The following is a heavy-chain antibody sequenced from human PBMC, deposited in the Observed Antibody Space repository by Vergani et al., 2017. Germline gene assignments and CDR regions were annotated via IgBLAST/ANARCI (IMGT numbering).Heavy chain of an antibody. V-gene: IGHV1-46*01. CDR1: GYTFTSYY. CDR3: ARDADIGDDCSGGSCSGDY. CDR2: INPSGGST. Sequence: QVQLVQSGAEVKKPGASVKVSCKASGYTFTSYYMHWVRQAPGQGLEWMGIINPSGGSTSYAQKFQGRVTMTRDTSTSTVYMELSSLRSEDTAVYYCARDADIGDDCSGGSCSGDYWGQGTLVTVSS. D-gene: IGHD2-15*01. J-gene: IGHJ4*02.